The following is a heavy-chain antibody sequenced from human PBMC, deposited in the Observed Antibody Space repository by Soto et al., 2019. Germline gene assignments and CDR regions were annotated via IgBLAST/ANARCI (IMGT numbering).Heavy chain of an antibody. Sequence: VRLQESGPGLVEPSETLSLTCSVSGDSINNYYWSWIRQPAGKGLEWIGRIYSSGSANYNPTLKSPGTLSVDTPKTQVFLSVTSVTAAVTAVYFCARGGTRSADIPTHWGQGIEVIVSS. CDR3: ARGGTRSADIPTH. V-gene: IGHV4-4*07. CDR2: IYSSGSA. CDR1: GDSINNYY. D-gene: IGHD1-1*01. J-gene: IGHJ4*02.